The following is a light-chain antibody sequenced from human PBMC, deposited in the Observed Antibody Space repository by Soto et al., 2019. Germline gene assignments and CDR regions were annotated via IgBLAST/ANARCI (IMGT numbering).Light chain of an antibody. CDR1: GGDLRDSNY. CDR2: DVT. Sequence: QSVLTQPPSASGSPGQSVTVSFTGIGGDLRDSNYVSWYQQHPGKAPKLIIYDVTKRPSGVPDRFSGSKSGNTASLTVSGLQAEDEADYYCLTGNNYRVFGTGTKLTVL. J-gene: IGLJ1*01. CDR3: LTGNNYRV. V-gene: IGLV2-8*01.